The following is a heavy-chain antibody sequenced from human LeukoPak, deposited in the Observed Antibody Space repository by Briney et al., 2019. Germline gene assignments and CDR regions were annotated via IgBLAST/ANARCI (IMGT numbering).Heavy chain of an antibody. V-gene: IGHV3-74*01. CDR3: TSSFRNGGN. D-gene: IGHD2-8*01. CDR1: VFTFSSYW. CDR2: IDADGRSR. J-gene: IGHJ4*02. Sequence: PGGSLRLSSAASVFTFSSYWMHWVRPAPGKGLVCVSHIDADGRSRSYAVSVKSRMTISRDKVKNTLYLQMNILRGEDTAVYHCTSSFRNGGNWGQGTLVTVSS.